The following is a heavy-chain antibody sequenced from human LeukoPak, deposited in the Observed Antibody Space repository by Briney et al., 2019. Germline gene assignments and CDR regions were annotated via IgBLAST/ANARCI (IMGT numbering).Heavy chain of an antibody. CDR1: GGTFSSYA. CDR3: ARPSLGHYFDY. D-gene: IGHD2-2*01. J-gene: IGHJ4*02. V-gene: IGHV1-69*15. Sequence: SVKVSCKASGGTFSSYAISWVRQAPGQGLEWVGRIIPIFGTANYGQKFQGRVTITPAESTSTAYMELSSLRSEDTAVYYCARPSLGHYFDYWGQGTLVTVSS. CDR2: IIPIFGTA.